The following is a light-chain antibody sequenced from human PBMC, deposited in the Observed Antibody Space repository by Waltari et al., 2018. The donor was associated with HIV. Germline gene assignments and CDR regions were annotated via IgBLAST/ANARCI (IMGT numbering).Light chain of an antibody. V-gene: IGLV1-47*01. Sequence: QSVLTQPPSASGTPGQRVTISCSGSNSNIGSNSVYWYQQFPGTAPKLLIYRDNQRPSGVPDRFSGSKSGTSASLAISGLRSEDEADYYWAAWDHSLSARVFGGGTKMTVL. CDR1: NSNIGSNS. CDR2: RDN. J-gene: IGLJ3*02. CDR3: AAWDHSLSARV.